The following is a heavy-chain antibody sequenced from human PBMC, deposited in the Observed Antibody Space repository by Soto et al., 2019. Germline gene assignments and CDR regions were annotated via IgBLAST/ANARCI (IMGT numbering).Heavy chain of an antibody. D-gene: IGHD3-3*01. CDR1: GGSISSYY. Sequence: SETLSLTCTVSGGSISSYYWSWIRQPPGKGLEWIGYIYYSGSTNYNPSLKSRVTISVDTSKNQFSLKLSSVTAADTAVYYCARSLASGYYVGYYYYGMDVWGQGTTVTVSS. V-gene: IGHV4-59*01. CDR2: IYYSGST. CDR3: ARSLASGYYVGYYYYGMDV. J-gene: IGHJ6*02.